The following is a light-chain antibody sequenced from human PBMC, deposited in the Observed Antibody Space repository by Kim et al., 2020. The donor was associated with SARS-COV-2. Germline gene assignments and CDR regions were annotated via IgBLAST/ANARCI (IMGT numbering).Light chain of an antibody. CDR2: GAS. V-gene: IGKV3D-15*01. CDR3: QQYGDSHPRT. CDR1: QSIGNS. J-gene: IGKJ4*02. Sequence: EVVLTQSPATLSLSPGGRATLSCRASQSIGNSLAWYQQRPGQPPRLLIYGASTRATGIPARFSGRGSGTDFTLTISGLQSEDFAVYYCQQYGDSHPRTFGEGTKVDIK.